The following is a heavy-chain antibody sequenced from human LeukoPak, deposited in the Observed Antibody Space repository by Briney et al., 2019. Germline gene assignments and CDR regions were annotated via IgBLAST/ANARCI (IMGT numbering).Heavy chain of an antibody. D-gene: IGHD6-13*01. Sequence: GASVKVSCKASGYTFTTDGLSWVRQAPGQGLEWMGGIIPIFGTANYAQKFQGRVTITTDESTSTAYMELSSLRSEDTAVYYCASHSISWIDYWGQGTLVTVSS. CDR1: GYTFTTDG. V-gene: IGHV1-69*05. J-gene: IGHJ4*02. CDR3: ASHSISWIDY. CDR2: IIPIFGTA.